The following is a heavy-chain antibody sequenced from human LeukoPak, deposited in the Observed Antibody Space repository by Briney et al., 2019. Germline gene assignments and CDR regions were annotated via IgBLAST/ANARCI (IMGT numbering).Heavy chain of an antibody. V-gene: IGHV4-4*02. CDR1: GGSISSSNW. CDR3: ARDDPRIAAAVGY. CDR2: IYHSGST. J-gene: IGHJ4*02. D-gene: IGHD6-13*01. Sequence: KSSETLSLTCAVSGGSISSSNWWSWVRQPPGKGLEWVGEIYHSGSTNYNPSLKSRVTISVDKSKNQFSLKLSSVTAADTAVYYCARDDPRIAAAVGYWGQGTLVTVSS.